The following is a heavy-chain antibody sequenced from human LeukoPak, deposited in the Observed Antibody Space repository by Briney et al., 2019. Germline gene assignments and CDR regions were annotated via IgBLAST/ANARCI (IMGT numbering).Heavy chain of an antibody. V-gene: IGHV3-53*01. J-gene: IGHJ4*02. Sequence: GGSLRLSCAASGFTVSNSFMSWIRQAPGKGLEWVSVIYSDGTSYYADSVKARFSISRDNSKNSLFLQMNSLRVEDTAMYYCTKTGGPWDWGQGTLVTVSS. CDR1: GFTVSNSF. CDR2: IYSDGTS. D-gene: IGHD7-27*01. CDR3: TKTGGPWD.